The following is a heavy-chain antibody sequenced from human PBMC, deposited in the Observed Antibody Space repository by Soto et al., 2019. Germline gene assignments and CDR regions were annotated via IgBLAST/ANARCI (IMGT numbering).Heavy chain of an antibody. CDR3: AGSRGYSYGFLDL. D-gene: IGHD5-18*01. CDR1: GYTFTGYY. J-gene: IGHJ5*02. V-gene: IGHV1-2*04. CDR2: INPNSGGT. Sequence: ASVKVSCKASGYTFTGYYMHWVRQAPGQGLEWMGWINPNSGGTNYAQKFQGWVTMTRDTSISTAYMELSRLRSDDTAVYYCAGSRGYSYGFLDLWGQGTLVTVSS.